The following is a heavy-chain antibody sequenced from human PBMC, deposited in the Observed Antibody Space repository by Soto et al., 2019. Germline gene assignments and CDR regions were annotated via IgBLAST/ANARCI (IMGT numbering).Heavy chain of an antibody. CDR3: ARSQLLWFGELLGGDAFDI. V-gene: IGHV4-59*01. CDR2: IYYSGST. Sequence: SETLSLTCTVSGGSISSYYWSWIRQPPGKGLEWIGYIYYSGSTNYNPSLKSRVTISVDTSKNQFSLKLSSVTAADTAVYYCARSQLLWFGELLGGDAFDIWGQGTMVTVSS. J-gene: IGHJ3*02. CDR1: GGSISSYY. D-gene: IGHD3-10*01.